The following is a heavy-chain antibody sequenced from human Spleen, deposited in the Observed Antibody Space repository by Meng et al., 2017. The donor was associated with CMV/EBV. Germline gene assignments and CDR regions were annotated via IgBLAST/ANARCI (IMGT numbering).Heavy chain of an antibody. CDR2: IYYSGST. D-gene: IGHD3-10*01. CDR1: GGSISSSSYY. CDR3: ARMGMVRGWKV. Sequence: SETLSLTCTVSGGSISSSSYYWGWIRQPPGKGLQWIGNIYYSGSTYYDPSLKSRVTISVDTSKNQFSLKLTSVTAADTAVYYCARMGMVRGWKVWGQGTTVTVSS. V-gene: IGHV4-39*07. J-gene: IGHJ6*02.